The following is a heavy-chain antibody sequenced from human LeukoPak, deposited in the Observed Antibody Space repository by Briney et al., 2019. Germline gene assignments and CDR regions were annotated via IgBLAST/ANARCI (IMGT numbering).Heavy chain of an antibody. CDR2: TRNKANSYTT. Sequence: GGSLRLSCAASGFTFSDHYMDWVRQAPGKGLEWVGRTRNKANSYTTEYAASVKGRFTISRDDSKNSLYLQMNSLRAEDTAVYYCAKAPYGMDVWGQGTTVTVSS. J-gene: IGHJ6*02. V-gene: IGHV3-72*01. CDR1: GFTFSDHY. CDR3: AKAPYGMDV.